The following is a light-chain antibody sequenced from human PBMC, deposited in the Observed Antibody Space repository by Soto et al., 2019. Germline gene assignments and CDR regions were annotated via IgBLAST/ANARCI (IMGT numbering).Light chain of an antibody. CDR2: GAS. Sequence: EIVMTQSPATLSVSPGESATLSCRASQTVTSNLAWYQQKPGQAPRLLIYGASTRATGVPARFSGSGSGTEFTLTISSLQSEDFAVYHCQQYNNWPPAFGGGTKVEIK. CDR1: QTVTSN. V-gene: IGKV3-15*01. J-gene: IGKJ4*01. CDR3: QQYNNWPPA.